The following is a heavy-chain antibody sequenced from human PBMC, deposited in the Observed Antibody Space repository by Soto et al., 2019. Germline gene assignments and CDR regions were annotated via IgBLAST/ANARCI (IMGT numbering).Heavy chain of an antibody. J-gene: IGHJ4*02. CDR2: VYHTGRT. CDR1: GGSFKSGSYS. D-gene: IGHD3-3*01. Sequence: SETLSLTCTVSGGSFKSGSYSWSWIRQPPGKGLEWIGYVYHTGRTSYNPSLKSRVSISMDTSKNQFSLNLDSGTAADTAVYFCARDFAYFDSWGQGTLVTVSS. CDR3: ARDFAYFDS. V-gene: IGHV4-61*01.